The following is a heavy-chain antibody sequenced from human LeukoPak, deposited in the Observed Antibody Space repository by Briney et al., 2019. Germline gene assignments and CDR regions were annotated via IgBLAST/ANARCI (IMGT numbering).Heavy chain of an antibody. V-gene: IGHV3-48*01. D-gene: IGHD1-26*01. CDR2: ISSSSSTI. CDR1: GFTVSSYS. CDR3: ARDGSGSYWGYFDY. J-gene: IGHJ4*02. Sequence: GGSLRLSCAAAGFTVSSYSMDWVRQAPGKWLEWVSYISSSSSTIYYADSVKGRFTISRDNAKNSLYLQMNSLRAEDTAVYYCARDGSGSYWGYFDYWGQGTLVTVSS.